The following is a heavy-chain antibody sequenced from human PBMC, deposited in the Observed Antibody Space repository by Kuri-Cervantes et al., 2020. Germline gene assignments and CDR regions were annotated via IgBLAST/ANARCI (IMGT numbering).Heavy chain of an antibody. CDR2: MNPNSGNT. D-gene: IGHD2-2*01. Sequence: ASVKVSCKASGYTFTGYYMHWVRQAPGQGVEWMGWMNPNSGNTGYAQKFQGRVTMTRNTSISTAYMELSSLRSDDTAVYYCARDHRGSSTRRSGMDVWGQGTTVTVSS. V-gene: IGHV1-8*02. CDR1: GYTFTGYY. J-gene: IGHJ6*02. CDR3: ARDHRGSSTRRSGMDV.